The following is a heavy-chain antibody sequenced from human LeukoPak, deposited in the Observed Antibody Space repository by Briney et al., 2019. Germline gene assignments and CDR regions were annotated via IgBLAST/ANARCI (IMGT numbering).Heavy chain of an antibody. D-gene: IGHD6-19*01. CDR2: ISAGNGNT. J-gene: IGHJ4*02. CDR3: ARRAVAGPYYFDY. CDR1: GYTFTSYA. V-gene: IGHV1-3*03. Sequence: ASVKVSCKASGYTFTSYAMHWVRQAPGQRLEWMGWISAGNGNTKYSQEFQGRVTITRDTSASTAYMELSSLRSEDMAVYYCARRAVAGPYYFDYWGQGTLVTVSS.